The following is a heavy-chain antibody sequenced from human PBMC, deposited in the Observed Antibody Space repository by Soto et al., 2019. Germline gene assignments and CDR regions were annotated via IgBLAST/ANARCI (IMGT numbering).Heavy chain of an antibody. D-gene: IGHD3-3*01. V-gene: IGHV4-39*02. J-gene: IGHJ4*02. Sequence: PSETLSLTCSASGDSVTSDTYYWGWIRQPPGRGLEWIGYFFYSENTYYNPSLKSRVTISVDSSKNHFSLNLNSVTAADSAIYYCVRGRGYSTGYFDYWGQGSQVTVSS. CDR1: GDSVTSDTYY. CDR3: VRGRGYSTGYFDY. CDR2: FFYSENT.